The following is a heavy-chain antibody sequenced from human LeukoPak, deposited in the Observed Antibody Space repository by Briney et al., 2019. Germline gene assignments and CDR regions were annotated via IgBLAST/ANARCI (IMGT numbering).Heavy chain of an antibody. D-gene: IGHD5-12*01. J-gene: IGHJ4*02. CDR3: ARESHNSCYDYVEMYYFDY. V-gene: IGHV4-31*03. Sequence: SQTLSLTCTVSGGSTSSGGYYWSWIRQHPVKGLEWIGYIYYSGSTYYNPSLKSRVTISVDTSQNQFSLKLSSVTAADTAVYYCARESHNSCYDYVEMYYFDYWGQGTLVTVSS. CDR1: GGSTSSGGYY. CDR2: IYYSGST.